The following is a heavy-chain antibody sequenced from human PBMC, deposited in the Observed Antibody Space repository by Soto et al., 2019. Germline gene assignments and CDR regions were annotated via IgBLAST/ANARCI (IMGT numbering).Heavy chain of an antibody. J-gene: IGHJ6*02. CDR1: GFTFSSYW. D-gene: IGHD2-2*01. CDR2: INSDGSST. Sequence: EVQLVESGGGLVQPGGSLRLSCAASGFTFSSYWMHWVRQAPGKGLVWVSRINSDGSSTSYADSVKGRFTISRDNAKNTLYLQMNSLRAEDTAVYYCARRCSGYCSSTSKYYYYYYGMDVWGQGTTVTVSS. V-gene: IGHV3-74*01. CDR3: ARRCSGYCSSTSKYYYYYYGMDV.